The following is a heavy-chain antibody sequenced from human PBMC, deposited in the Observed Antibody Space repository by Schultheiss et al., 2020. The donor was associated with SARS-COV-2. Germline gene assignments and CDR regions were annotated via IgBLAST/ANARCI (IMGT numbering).Heavy chain of an antibody. V-gene: IGHV4-34*01. CDR3: ARETAGYYDSSGYYGGYFDL. Sequence: SETLSLTCTVSGGSISSYYWTYIRQPPGKGLEWIGEINHSGSTNYNPSLKSRVTISVDTSKNQFSLKLSSVTAADTAVYYCARETAGYYDSSGYYGGYFDLWGRGTLVTVSS. CDR1: GGSISSYY. D-gene: IGHD3-22*01. J-gene: IGHJ2*01. CDR2: INHSGST.